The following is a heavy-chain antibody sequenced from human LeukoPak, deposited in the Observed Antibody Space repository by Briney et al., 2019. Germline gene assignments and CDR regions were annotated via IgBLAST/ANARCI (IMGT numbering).Heavy chain of an antibody. Sequence: ASVKVSCKASGYTFTSYDINWVRQATGQGLEGMGWMNPYNGETGYAQKFQGRVTITRDTSTNTAYMELNSLTSEDTAVFYCARGQWGSYGSWYYDYWGQGTLVTVSS. D-gene: IGHD3-16*02. CDR2: MNPYNGET. CDR3: ARGQWGSYGSWYYDY. CDR1: GYTFTSYD. V-gene: IGHV1-8*03. J-gene: IGHJ4*02.